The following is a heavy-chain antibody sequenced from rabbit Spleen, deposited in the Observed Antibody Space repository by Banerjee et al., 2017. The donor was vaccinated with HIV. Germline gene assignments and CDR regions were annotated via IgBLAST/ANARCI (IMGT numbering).Heavy chain of an antibody. CDR3: VRITMIMVTTFDL. CDR2: IYTGRGGT. D-gene: IGHD2-1*01. Sequence: QLEETGGGLVQPGGSLTLSCKTSGFDFSSYSMSWVRQAPGKGLEWIGAIYTGRGGTDYANWVNGRFTISSDNAQYTVDLQMNSLTAADTATYFCVRITMIMVTTFDLWGQGTLVT. V-gene: IGHV1S7*01. CDR1: GFDFSSYS. J-gene: IGHJ3*01.